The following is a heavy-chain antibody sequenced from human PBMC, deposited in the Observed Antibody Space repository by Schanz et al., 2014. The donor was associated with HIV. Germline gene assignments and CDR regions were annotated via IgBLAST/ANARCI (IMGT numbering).Heavy chain of an antibody. J-gene: IGHJ6*02. D-gene: IGHD3-16*01. CDR1: GGSFSGYF. CDR2: INHRGST. CDR3: VRAKGEFGDFRWYFYYHGMDV. V-gene: IGHV4-34*01. Sequence: QVQLQQWGAGLLKPSETLSLTCAVYGGSFSGYFWAWIRQPPGKGLEWIGEINHRGSTRYNPSLNGRVTISGDASKNQVSLSVTSVTAADTAIYYCVRAKGEFGDFRWYFYYHGMDVWGQGTTVIVSS.